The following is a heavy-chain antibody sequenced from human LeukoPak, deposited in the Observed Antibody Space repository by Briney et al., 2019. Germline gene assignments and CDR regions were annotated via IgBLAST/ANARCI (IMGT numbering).Heavy chain of an antibody. CDR2: INSDGSWT. J-gene: IGHJ6*02. V-gene: IGHV3-74*01. CDR3: AREAPYYYYGMDV. Sequence: GGSLRLSCVASGLTIGSRYMNWVRQAPGKGLVWVSHINSDGSWTSYADSVKGRFTISKDNAKNTVYLQMDNLRAEDTAVYYCAREAPYYYYGMDVWGQGTTVTVSS. CDR1: GLTIGSRY.